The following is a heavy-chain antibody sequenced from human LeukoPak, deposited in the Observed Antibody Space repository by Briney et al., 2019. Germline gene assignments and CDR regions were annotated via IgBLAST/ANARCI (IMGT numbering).Heavy chain of an antibody. CDR1: GFTFSSYA. CDR2: ISSSSSYI. D-gene: IGHD3-10*01. V-gene: IGHV3-21*01. Sequence: SGGSLRLSCAASGFTFSSYAMSWVRQAPGKGLEWVSSISSSSSYIYYADSVKGRFTISRDNAKNSLYLQMNSLRAEDTAVYYCARQRDYYGSGSYIRYWGQGTLVTVSS. J-gene: IGHJ4*02. CDR3: ARQRDYYGSGSYIRY.